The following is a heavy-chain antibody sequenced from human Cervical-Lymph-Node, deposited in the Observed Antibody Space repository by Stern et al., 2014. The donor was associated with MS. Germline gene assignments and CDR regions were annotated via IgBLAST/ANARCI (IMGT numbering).Heavy chain of an antibody. V-gene: IGHV3-15*01. CDR3: TTDSGYYYFDY. J-gene: IGHJ4*02. CDR1: GFTFSNAW. CDR2: IRSKTDGGTT. D-gene: IGHD3-22*01. Sequence: EVQLVESGGGLVKPGGSLRLSCAASGFTFSNAWMSWVRQAPGKGLEWGGRIRSKTDGGTTDYAAPVKGRFTMSRDDSKNTLYLQMNSLKTEDTAVYYCTTDSGYYYFDYWGQGTLVTVSS.